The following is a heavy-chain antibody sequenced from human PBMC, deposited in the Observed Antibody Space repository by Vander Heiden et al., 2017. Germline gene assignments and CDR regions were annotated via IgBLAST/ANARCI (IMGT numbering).Heavy chain of an antibody. Sequence: QVQLVESGGGVVQPGRSLRLSCAASGFIFSSYAMHWVRQAPGKGLEWVAVISYDGSNKYYADSVKGRFTISRDNSKNTLYLQMNSLRAEDTAVYYCARGSYCSSTSGHHYYYGMDVWGQGTTVTVSS. CDR1: GFIFSSYA. D-gene: IGHD2-2*01. CDR3: ARGSYCSSTSGHHYYYGMDV. V-gene: IGHV3-30-3*01. J-gene: IGHJ6*02. CDR2: ISYDGSNK.